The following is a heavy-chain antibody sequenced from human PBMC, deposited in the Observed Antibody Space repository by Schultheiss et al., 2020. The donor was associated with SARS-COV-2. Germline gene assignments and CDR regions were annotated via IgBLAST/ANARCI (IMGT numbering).Heavy chain of an antibody. CDR2: IHTSFGSP. CDR3: ARTIVIAGTMDI. D-gene: IGHD6-13*01. Sequence: ASVKVSCKASGYTFTSYAMNWVRQAPGQGLEWMGWIHTSFGSPTYAKGLTGRFVFSVDTSVSTAYLQISALEAEDTAVYYCARTIVIAGTMDIWGQGTTVTVSS. J-gene: IGHJ6*02. CDR1: GYTFTSYA. V-gene: IGHV7-4-1*02.